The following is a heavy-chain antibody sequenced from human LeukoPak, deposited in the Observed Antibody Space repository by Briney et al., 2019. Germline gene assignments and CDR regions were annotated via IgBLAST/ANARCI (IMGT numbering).Heavy chain of an antibody. Sequence: GGSLRLSCAASGFTFSSYGMHWVRQAPGKGLEGVAFIRYDGSNKYYADSVKGRFTISRDNSKNTLYLQMNSLRAEDTAVYYCARDLIRYSSSWFPFDYWGQGTLVTVSS. D-gene: IGHD6-13*01. CDR2: IRYDGSNK. V-gene: IGHV3-30*02. CDR1: GFTFSSYG. CDR3: ARDLIRYSSSWFPFDY. J-gene: IGHJ4*02.